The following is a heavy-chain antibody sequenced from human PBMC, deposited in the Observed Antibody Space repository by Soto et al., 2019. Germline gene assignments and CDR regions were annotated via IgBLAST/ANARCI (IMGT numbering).Heavy chain of an antibody. Sequence: EVQLVESGGGLVKPGGSLRLSCAASGFTVSNAWMNWVRQAPGKGLEWVGRIKSKTDGGTTEYDAPVKGRFTISRDDSKNTLYLQMNSLKTEDTAVYYCTRYSYGASEYWGQGTLVTVSS. CDR3: TRYSYGASEY. CDR2: IKSKTDGGTT. D-gene: IGHD5-18*01. J-gene: IGHJ4*02. V-gene: IGHV3-15*01. CDR1: GFTVSNAW.